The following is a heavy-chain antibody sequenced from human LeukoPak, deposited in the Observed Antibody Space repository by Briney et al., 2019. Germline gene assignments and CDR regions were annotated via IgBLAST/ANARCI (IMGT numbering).Heavy chain of an antibody. CDR2: IYPGDSDT. Sequence: GESLKISCKASGYTFTTSWIGWVRQMPGEGLQWMGIIYPGDSDTIYSPSFQGQVTISADKSISTAYLQWSSLKASDTAMYYCARGYYYSDYWGQGTLVSVSS. CDR3: ARGYYYSDY. V-gene: IGHV5-51*01. D-gene: IGHD6-13*01. CDR1: GYTFTTSW. J-gene: IGHJ4*02.